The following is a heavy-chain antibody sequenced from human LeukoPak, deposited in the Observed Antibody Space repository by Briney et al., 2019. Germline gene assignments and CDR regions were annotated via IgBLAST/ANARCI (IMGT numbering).Heavy chain of an antibody. J-gene: IGHJ6*02. D-gene: IGHD2-2*01. CDR1: GFAFSNYA. Sequence: GGSLRLSCSASGFAFSNYATHWVRQAPGKGLEYVAGINSNGGSTFYADSVKRRFTMSGDNSKNTLYLQMSSLRAEDTAVYYCVKGTSTKYYYYGMDVWGQGTTVTVSS. CDR2: INSNGGST. V-gene: IGHV3-64D*06. CDR3: VKGTSTKYYYYGMDV.